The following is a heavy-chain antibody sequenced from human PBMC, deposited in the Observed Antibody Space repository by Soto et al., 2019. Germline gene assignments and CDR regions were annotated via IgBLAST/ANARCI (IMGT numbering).Heavy chain of an antibody. J-gene: IGHJ5*02. D-gene: IGHD1-26*01. CDR3: VRGVGYAFALDP. V-gene: IGHV4-59*01. Sequence: PSETLSLTCSVSGASISNSYWSWIRQPPGKGLEWIGYIYSSGSTDYNPSLKSRVTISEDRSKIHFSLSLRTVTAADTALYFCVRGVGYAFALDPWGLGILVTRLL. CDR2: IYSSGST. CDR1: GASISNSY.